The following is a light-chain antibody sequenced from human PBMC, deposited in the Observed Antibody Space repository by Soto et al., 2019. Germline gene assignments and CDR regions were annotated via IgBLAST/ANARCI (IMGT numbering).Light chain of an antibody. Sequence: EIVMTQSPATLSVSPGERATLSCRASQSVSSNLAWYQQKPGQAPRLLIYGAFTRATGIPARFSGSGSGTEFTLTISSLQSEDFAVYYCQQYNNWPPGLAFGQGTKVEIK. CDR1: QSVSSN. CDR3: QQYNNWPPGLA. V-gene: IGKV3-15*01. J-gene: IGKJ1*01. CDR2: GAF.